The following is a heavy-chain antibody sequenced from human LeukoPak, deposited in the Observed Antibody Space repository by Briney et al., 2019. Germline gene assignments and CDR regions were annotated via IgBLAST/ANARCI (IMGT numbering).Heavy chain of an antibody. CDR1: GGSISTNSYY. CDR2: IYYSGST. CDR3: ARHATTYDFWSGPPDY. D-gene: IGHD3-3*01. V-gene: IGHV4-39*01. Sequence: SETLSPTCTVSGGSISTNSYYWGWIRQPPGKGLEWIGNIYYSGSTYYNPSLKSRVTISVDTSKNRFSLNLTSVTATDTAVYYCARHATTYDFWSGPPDYWGQGTLVTVSS. J-gene: IGHJ4*02.